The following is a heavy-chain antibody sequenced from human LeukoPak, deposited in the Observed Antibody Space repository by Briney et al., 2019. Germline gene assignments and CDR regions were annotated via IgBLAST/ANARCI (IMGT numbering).Heavy chain of an antibody. J-gene: IGHJ5*02. CDR3: ARADRLHGGPYLIGP. V-gene: IGHV1-2*02. Sequence: ASVKVSCKTSGYTFTDYYLHWVRQAPGPGLEWMGWINPNSGGTSSAKKFQGRVTMTRDTSITTVYMEVSWLTSDDTAIYYCARADRLHGGPYLIGPWGQGTLVTVSS. D-gene: IGHD2-21*01. CDR1: GYTFTDYY. CDR2: INPNSGGT.